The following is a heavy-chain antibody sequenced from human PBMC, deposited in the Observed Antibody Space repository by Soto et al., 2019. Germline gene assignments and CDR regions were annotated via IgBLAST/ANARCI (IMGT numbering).Heavy chain of an antibody. CDR2: ISRSDNTI. CDR3: ARGXXXFHP. CDR1: GFTFSDYY. J-gene: IGHJ1*01. D-gene: IGHD3-10*01. V-gene: IGHV3-11*01. Sequence: QVQLVESGGGLVEPGGSLRLSCAASGFTFSDYYMSWVRQAPGKGLECISYISRSDNTIYYADSVQGRFTISRDNTNXXXXXXXXXXXXXXXXXXYCARGXXXFHPWGQGTLVTVSS.